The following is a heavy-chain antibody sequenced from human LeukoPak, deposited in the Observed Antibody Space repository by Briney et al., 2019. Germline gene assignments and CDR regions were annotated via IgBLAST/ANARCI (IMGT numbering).Heavy chain of an antibody. CDR2: INPNSGGT. CDR3: ARGLWFGELLPPDY. Sequence: ASVKVSCKASGYTFTGYYMHWVRQAPGHGLEWMGWINPNSGGTNYAQKFQGRVAMTRDTSISTAYMELRSLRSDDTAVYYCARGLWFGELLPPDYWGQGTLVTVSS. V-gene: IGHV1-2*02. D-gene: IGHD3-10*01. J-gene: IGHJ4*02. CDR1: GYTFTGYY.